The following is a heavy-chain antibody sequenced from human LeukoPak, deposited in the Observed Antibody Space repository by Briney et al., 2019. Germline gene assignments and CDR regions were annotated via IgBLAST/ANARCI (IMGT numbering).Heavy chain of an antibody. V-gene: IGHV1-69*04. CDR3: ARELNGAEYFQH. J-gene: IGHJ1*01. Sequence: ASVKVSCKASGGTFSSYAISWVRQAPGQGLEWMGRIIPILGIANYAQKLQGRVTITADKSTSTAYMELSSLRSEDTAVYYCARELNGAEYFQHWGQGTLVTVSS. CDR1: GGTFSSYA. CDR2: IIPILGIA.